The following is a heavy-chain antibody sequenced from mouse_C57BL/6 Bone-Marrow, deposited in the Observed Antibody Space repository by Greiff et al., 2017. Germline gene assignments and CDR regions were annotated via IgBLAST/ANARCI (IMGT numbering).Heavy chain of an antibody. J-gene: IGHJ3*01. CDR2: IYPRSGNT. CDR3: ARADSNFPWFAY. Sequence: QVQLKQSGAELARPGASVKLSCKASGYTFTSYGISWVKQRTGQGLEWIGEIYPRSGNTYYNEKFKGKATLTADKSSSTAYMAIRSLTSEDSAVYFCARADSNFPWFAYWGQGTLVTVSA. D-gene: IGHD2-5*01. CDR1: GYTFTSYG. V-gene: IGHV1-81*01.